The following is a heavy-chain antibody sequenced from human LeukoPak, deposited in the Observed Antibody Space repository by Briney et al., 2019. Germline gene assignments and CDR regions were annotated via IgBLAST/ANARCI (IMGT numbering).Heavy chain of an antibody. CDR3: LCLGLGGLSLD. D-gene: IGHD3-16*01. V-gene: IGHV3-74*01. J-gene: IGHJ4*02. Sequence: PGGSLRLSCAASGFTFSRYSMHWVRHAPGKGLVWVSHVNSDGSGTDYADSVKGRFTISRDNAKNTLYLQMNSLRVEDTAVYYCLCLGLGGLSLDWGQGTLVTVSS. CDR1: GFTFSRYS. CDR2: VNSDGSGT.